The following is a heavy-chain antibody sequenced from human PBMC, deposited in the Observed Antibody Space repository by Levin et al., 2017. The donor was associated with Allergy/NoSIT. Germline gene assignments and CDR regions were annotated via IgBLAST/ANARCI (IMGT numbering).Heavy chain of an antibody. CDR2: IYYSGST. J-gene: IGHJ3*02. V-gene: IGHV4-30-4*01. D-gene: IGHD3-22*01. CDR1: GGSISSGDYY. Sequence: RSQTLSLTCTVSGGSISSGDYYWSWIRQPPGKGLEWIGYIYYSGSTYYNPSLKSRVTISVDTSKNQFSLKLSSVTAADTAVYYCARVEDSSGYSSRAFDIWGQGTMVTVSS. CDR3: ARVEDSSGYSSRAFDI.